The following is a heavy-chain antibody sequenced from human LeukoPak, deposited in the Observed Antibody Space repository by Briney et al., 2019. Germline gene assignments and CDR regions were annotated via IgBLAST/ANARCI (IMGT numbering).Heavy chain of an antibody. CDR1: GYTFTNYG. D-gene: IGHD2-8*01. Sequence: GASVKVSCKASGYTFTNYGISWVRQAPGQGLERMGWISAYNGYTNYAQNLQGRVTMTTDTSTSTAYMELRSLRSDDTAVYYCARGGHCTNGVCYSFHYWGQGTLVTVST. J-gene: IGHJ4*02. CDR2: ISAYNGYT. V-gene: IGHV1-18*01. CDR3: ARGGHCTNGVCYSFHY.